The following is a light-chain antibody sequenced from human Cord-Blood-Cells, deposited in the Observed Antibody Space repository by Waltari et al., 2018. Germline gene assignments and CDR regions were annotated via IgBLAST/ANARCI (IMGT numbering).Light chain of an antibody. CDR3: QQSYSTPYS. Sequence: DIQMTQSPDSLSAYVGDRVTITCRASQSISSYLNWYQQKPGKAPKLLIYAASRLQSGVPSRFSGSGSGTDFTLTISSLQPEDFATYYCQQSYSTPYSFGQGTKLEIK. CDR2: AAS. J-gene: IGKJ2*03. V-gene: IGKV1-39*01. CDR1: QSISSY.